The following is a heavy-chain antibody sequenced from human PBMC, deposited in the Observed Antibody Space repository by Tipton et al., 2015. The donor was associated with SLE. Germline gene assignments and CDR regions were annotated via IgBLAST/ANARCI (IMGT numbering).Heavy chain of an antibody. J-gene: IGHJ4*02. CDR2: IHDSGAT. Sequence: TLSLTCTVSGGSIRSGDYYWSWIRQHPGKGLEWLGYIHDSGATFYNPSLRSRSASSVDTSQNQFSLRLTSVTAADTAVYYCARHLGASFDFWGQGILVTVSS. CDR1: GGSIRSGDYY. V-gene: IGHV4-31*03. CDR3: ARHLGASFDF.